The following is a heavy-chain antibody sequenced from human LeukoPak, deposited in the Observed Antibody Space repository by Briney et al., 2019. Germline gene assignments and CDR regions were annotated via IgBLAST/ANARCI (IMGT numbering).Heavy chain of an antibody. Sequence: SETLSLTCTVSGGSISSGSYFRSWIRQSAGKGLEWIGRIHTSGSTNYNPSLKSRVTISLDTSKNQFSLKLSSVTAADTAVYYCARGGGWDAFDIWGQGTVVTVSS. V-gene: IGHV4-61*02. J-gene: IGHJ3*02. D-gene: IGHD2-15*01. CDR3: ARGGGWDAFDI. CDR2: IHTSGST. CDR1: GGSISSGSYF.